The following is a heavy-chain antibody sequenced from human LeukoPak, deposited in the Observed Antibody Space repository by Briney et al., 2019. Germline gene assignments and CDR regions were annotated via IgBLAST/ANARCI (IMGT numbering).Heavy chain of an antibody. Sequence: ASVKVSCKASGGTFSSYAISWVRQAPGQGLEWMGGIIPIFGTANYAQKFQGRVTITADESTSTAYMELSSLRSEDTAVYYCARGPEYGDPNFDYWGQGTLVTVSS. D-gene: IGHD4-17*01. CDR3: ARGPEYGDPNFDY. CDR2: IIPIFGTA. V-gene: IGHV1-69*13. J-gene: IGHJ4*02. CDR1: GGTFSSYA.